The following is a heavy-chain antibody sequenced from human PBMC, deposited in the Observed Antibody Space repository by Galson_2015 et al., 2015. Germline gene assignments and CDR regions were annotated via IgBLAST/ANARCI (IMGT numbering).Heavy chain of an antibody. V-gene: IGHV3-23*01. CDR3: AKGPLSGSYSYFDL. D-gene: IGHD1-26*01. Sequence: SLRLSCAASGFTFSIYAMSWVRQAPGKGLEWVSSLSGLGETTYYASSVQGRFTISRDNSKNMLFLQMNSLRAEDAAVYYCAKGPLSGSYSYFDLWGRGTLVTVSS. J-gene: IGHJ2*01. CDR1: GFTFSIYA. CDR2: LSGLGETT.